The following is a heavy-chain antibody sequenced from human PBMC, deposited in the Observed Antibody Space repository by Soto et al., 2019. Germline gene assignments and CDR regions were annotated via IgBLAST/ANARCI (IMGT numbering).Heavy chain of an antibody. CDR1: GGSISSYY. Sequence: PSETLSLTCTVSGGSISSYYWSWIRQPAGKGLEWIGRIYTSGSTNYNPSLKSRVTMSVDTSKNQFSLKLSSVTAADTAVYYCAAAYDYVWGSYRTPDYWGQGTLVTVSS. D-gene: IGHD3-16*02. J-gene: IGHJ4*02. CDR2: IYTSGST. V-gene: IGHV4-4*07. CDR3: AAAYDYVWGSYRTPDY.